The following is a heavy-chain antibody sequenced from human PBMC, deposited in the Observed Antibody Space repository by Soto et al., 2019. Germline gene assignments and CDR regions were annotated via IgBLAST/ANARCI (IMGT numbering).Heavy chain of an antibody. Sequence: GASVKVSCKASGYTFTSYGISWVRQAPGQGLEWMGWISAYNGNTNYAQKLQGRVTMTTDTTTSTAYMELRSLRPDDTAVYYCARSAIFGVVPPYFDYWGQGTLVTVSS. CDR2: ISAYNGNT. J-gene: IGHJ4*02. D-gene: IGHD3-3*01. V-gene: IGHV1-18*01. CDR1: GYTFTSYG. CDR3: ARSAIFGVVPPYFDY.